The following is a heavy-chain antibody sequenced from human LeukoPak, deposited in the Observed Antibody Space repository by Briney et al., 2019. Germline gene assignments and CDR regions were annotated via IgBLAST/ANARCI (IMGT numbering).Heavy chain of an antibody. V-gene: IGHV4-59*08. J-gene: IGHJ6*03. CDR1: GGSMTHYY. Sequence: KSSETLSLTCTASGGSMTHYYWRWIRQPPRKGLEWIGFIYSSGSTTYNPSLASRVTISVDTSKKQFSLKLSSVTAADTAVYYCARRLGSDISRLCYYYMGVWGKGTTVTVSS. CDR3: ARRLGSDISRLCYYYMGV. D-gene: IGHD2-15*01. CDR2: IYSSGST.